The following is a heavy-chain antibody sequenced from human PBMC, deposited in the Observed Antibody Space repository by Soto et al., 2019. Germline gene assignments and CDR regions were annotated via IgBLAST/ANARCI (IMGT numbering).Heavy chain of an antibody. Sequence: QVQLVQSGAEVKKPGASVKVSCMASGYTFTGYFIHWVREVPGQGLEYMGWINPNTGGTDYAQKFQGRVTMTRDTSISTVFMEMKRLTSDDTAVYYCARVASWAAMDGFDPWGQGTLVTVSS. CDR1: GYTFTGYF. J-gene: IGHJ5*02. D-gene: IGHD2-2*01. V-gene: IGHV1-2*02. CDR2: INPNTGGT. CDR3: ARVASWAAMDGFDP.